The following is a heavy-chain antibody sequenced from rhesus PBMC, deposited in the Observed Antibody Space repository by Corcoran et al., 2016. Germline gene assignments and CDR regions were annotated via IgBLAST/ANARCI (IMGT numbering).Heavy chain of an antibody. V-gene: IGHV4S10*01. Sequence: QVQLQESGPGVVKPSETLSLTCAVSGGSISDSYRWSWIRQPPGKGLEWIGYIYGSSTSTNYNPPLKGRVTISKDTSKNQFSLKLSSVTAADTAVYYCAAQYVSFDYWGQGVLVTVSS. CDR2: IYGSSTST. D-gene: IGHD4-23*01. CDR3: AAQYVSFDY. J-gene: IGHJ4*01. CDR1: GGSISDSYR.